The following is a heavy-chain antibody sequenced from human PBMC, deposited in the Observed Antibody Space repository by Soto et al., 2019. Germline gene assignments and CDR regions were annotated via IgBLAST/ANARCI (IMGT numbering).Heavy chain of an antibody. V-gene: IGHV3-33*01. CDR1: GFTFSSYG. CDR2: IWYDGSNK. Sequence: QVQLVESGGGVVQPGRSLRLSCAASGFTFSSYGMHWVRQAPGKGLEWVAVIWYDGSNKYYADSVKGRFTISRDNSKNTLYLQMSSRRAEDTAVYYCARDGGNYDYVSPLWYWGQGTLVTVSS. J-gene: IGHJ4*02. D-gene: IGHD3-16*01. CDR3: ARDGGNYDYVSPLWY.